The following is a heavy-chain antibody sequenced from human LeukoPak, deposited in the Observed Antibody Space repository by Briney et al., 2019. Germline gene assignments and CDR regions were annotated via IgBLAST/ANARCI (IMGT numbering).Heavy chain of an antibody. Sequence: PGGSLRLSCGASGFIFDTHDMHWVRQAPGKGLEWVSVIYSADKTGYADSVKGRFTISRDNSENTLYLQLNSLRVEDTAVYYCARDGKDSSGYYFGDSWGQGTLVTVSS. CDR3: ARDGKDSSGYYFGDS. CDR2: IYSADKT. CDR1: GFIFDTHD. J-gene: IGHJ4*02. D-gene: IGHD3-22*01. V-gene: IGHV3-66*01.